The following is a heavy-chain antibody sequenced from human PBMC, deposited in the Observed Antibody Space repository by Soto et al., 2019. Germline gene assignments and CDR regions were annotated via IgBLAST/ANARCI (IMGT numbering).Heavy chain of an antibody. J-gene: IGHJ1*01. CDR3: TKGGDSWSGYAQH. CDR2: ISDSGGSS. CDR1: GFSFGNYV. V-gene: IGHV3-23*01. Sequence: GGSLRLSCAASGFSFGNYVMNWVRQAPGKGLEWVSGISDSGGSSSSADSVKGRFTVSRDNSKNTLYLQMDSLTGDDTAVYYCTKGGDSWSGYAQHWGQGALVTVSS. D-gene: IGHD3-3*01.